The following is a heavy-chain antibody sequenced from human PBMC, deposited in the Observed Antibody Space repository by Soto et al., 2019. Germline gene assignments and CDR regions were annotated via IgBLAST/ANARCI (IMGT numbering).Heavy chain of an antibody. V-gene: IGHV5-51*01. CDR3: ARQGYCSSTELGFCLTRHYYYGVDV. CDR1: GYSFTSYW. D-gene: IGHD2-2*01. CDR2: IYPGDSDT. Sequence: GESLKISCKGSGYSFTSYWIGWVRQMPGKGLEWMGIIYPGDSDTRYSPSFQGQVTISADKSISTAYLQWSSLKASDTAMYYCARQGYCSSTELGFCLTRHYYYGVDVWGQGTTVTVSS. J-gene: IGHJ6*02.